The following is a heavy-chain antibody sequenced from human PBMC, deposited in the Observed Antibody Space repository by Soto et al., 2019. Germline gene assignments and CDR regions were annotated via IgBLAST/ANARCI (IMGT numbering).Heavy chain of an antibody. CDR1: GYTFTSYA. Sequence: QVQLMQSGTEEKNPGASVKVSCKASGYTFTSYAIHWVRQAPGQKLEWMGWINAGNGYTKYSQNFQGRVTIIRDTSASTGYMEVRSLTSEDTAVYYCARGDCAGGSCQTYGLDVWGQGTTVTVSS. D-gene: IGHD2-15*01. CDR3: ARGDCAGGSCQTYGLDV. V-gene: IGHV1-3*05. J-gene: IGHJ6*02. CDR2: INAGNGYT.